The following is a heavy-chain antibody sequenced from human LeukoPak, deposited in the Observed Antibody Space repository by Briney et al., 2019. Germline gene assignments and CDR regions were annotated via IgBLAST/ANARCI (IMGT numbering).Heavy chain of an antibody. D-gene: IGHD2-2*01. J-gene: IGHJ5*02. CDR1: GGSISSYY. Sequence: PSETLSLTCTVSGGSISSYYWSWIRQPPGKGLEWIGYIYYSGSTNYNPSLKSRVTISVDTSKNQFSLKLSSVTAADTAVYYCARGLYCSSTSCYRWFDPWGQGTLVTVSS. V-gene: IGHV4-59*01. CDR3: ARGLYCSSTSCYRWFDP. CDR2: IYYSGST.